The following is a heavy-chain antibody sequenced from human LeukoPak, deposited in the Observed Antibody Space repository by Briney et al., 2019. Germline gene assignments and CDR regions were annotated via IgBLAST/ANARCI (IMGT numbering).Heavy chain of an antibody. V-gene: IGHV4-34*01. CDR2: INHSGST. J-gene: IGHJ5*02. CDR1: GGSFSGYY. D-gene: IGHD2-2*02. CDR3: ARGLAAGYCSSTSCYTRFDP. Sequence: SETLSLTCAVYGGSFSGYYWSWIRQPPGEGLEWIGEINHSGSTNYNPSLKSRVTISVDTSKNQFSLKLSSVTAADTAVYYCARGLAAGYCSSTSCYTRFDPWGQGTLVTVSS.